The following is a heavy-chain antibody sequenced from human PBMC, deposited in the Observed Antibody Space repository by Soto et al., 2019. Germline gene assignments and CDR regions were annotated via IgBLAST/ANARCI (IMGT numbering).Heavy chain of an antibody. CDR2: IYYSGST. CDR1: GGSISSYY. D-gene: IGHD6-13*01. J-gene: IGHJ3*02. Sequence: QVQLQESGPGLVKPSETLSLTCTVSGGSISSYYWSWIRQPPGKGLEWIGYIYYSGSTNYNSSLKSRVTISVDTSKNQFSLKLSSVTAADTAVYYCAREGYSSNWYAWCALDIWGQGTMVTVSS. V-gene: IGHV4-59*01. CDR3: AREGYSSNWYAWCALDI.